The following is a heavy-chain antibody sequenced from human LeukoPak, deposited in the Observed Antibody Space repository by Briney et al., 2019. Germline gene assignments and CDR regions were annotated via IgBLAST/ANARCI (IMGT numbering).Heavy chain of an antibody. Sequence: GGSLRLSCAASGFTFSSYWMHWVRQAPGKGLVWVSRINTDGSSTSYADSVKGRFTISRDNAKNTLYLQMNSLRAEDTAVYYCATYGSGYYFYDYWGQGTLVTVSS. CDR3: ATYGSGYYFYDY. CDR1: GFTFSSYW. J-gene: IGHJ4*02. D-gene: IGHD3-10*01. CDR2: INTDGSST. V-gene: IGHV3-74*01.